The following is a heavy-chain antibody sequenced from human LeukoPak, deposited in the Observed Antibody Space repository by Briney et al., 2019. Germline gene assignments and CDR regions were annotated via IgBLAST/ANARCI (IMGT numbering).Heavy chain of an antibody. D-gene: IGHD2-2*01. CDR1: GGSISTYY. J-gene: IGHJ4*02. V-gene: IGHV4-59*01. CDR2: IYYSGST. Sequence: PSETLSLTCTVSGGSISTYYWSWIRQPPGKGLEWIGYIYYSGSTNYNPSLKSRVTISVDTSKNQFSLKLSSVTAADTAVYYCASSYCSSTSCYGYWIDYWGQGTLVTVSA. CDR3: ASSYCSSTSCYGYWIDY.